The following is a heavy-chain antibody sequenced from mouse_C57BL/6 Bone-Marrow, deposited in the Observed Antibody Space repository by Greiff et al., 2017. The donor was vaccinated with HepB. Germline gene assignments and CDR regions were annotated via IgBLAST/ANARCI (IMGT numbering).Heavy chain of an antibody. J-gene: IGHJ2*01. V-gene: IGHV1-52*01. D-gene: IGHD2-1*01. CDR3: ARKAQIYPYFDY. CDR1: GYTFTSYW. CDR2: IDPSDSET. Sequence: QVQLQQPGAELVRPGSSVKLSCKASGYTFTSYWMHWVKQRPIQGLEWIGNIDPSDSETHYNQKFKDKATLTVDKSSSTAYMQLSSLTSEDSAVYYCARKAQIYPYFDYWGQGTTLTVSS.